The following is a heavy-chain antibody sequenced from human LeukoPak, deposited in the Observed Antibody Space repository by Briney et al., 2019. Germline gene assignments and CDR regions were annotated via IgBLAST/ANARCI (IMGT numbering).Heavy chain of an antibody. V-gene: IGHV4-39*01. CDR3: ARRYSSSSLAAFDI. Sequence: SETLSLTCTVSGGSISSSSYYWGWIRQPPGKGLEWIGSIYYSGSTYYNPSLKSRVTISADTSKNQFSLKLSSVTAADTAVYYCARRYSSSSLAAFDIWGQGTMVTVSS. J-gene: IGHJ3*02. D-gene: IGHD6-6*01. CDR1: GGSISSSSYY. CDR2: IYYSGST.